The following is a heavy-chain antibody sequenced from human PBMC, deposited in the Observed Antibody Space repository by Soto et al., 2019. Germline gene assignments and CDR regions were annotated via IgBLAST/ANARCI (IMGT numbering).Heavy chain of an antibody. Sequence: GGSLRLSCAASGFTFSSYGMHWVRQAPGKGLEWVAVIWYDGSNKYYADSVKGRFTISRDNSKNTLYLQMNSLRAEDTAVYYCARDSSSWRYYYYGMDVWGQGTTVTVSS. CDR2: IWYDGSNK. CDR3: ARDSSSWRYYYYGMDV. J-gene: IGHJ6*02. CDR1: GFTFSSYG. D-gene: IGHD6-13*01. V-gene: IGHV3-33*01.